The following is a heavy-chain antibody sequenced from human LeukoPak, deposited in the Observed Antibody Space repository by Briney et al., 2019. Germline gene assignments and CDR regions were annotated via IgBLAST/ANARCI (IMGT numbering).Heavy chain of an antibody. CDR1: GYTFTGYY. D-gene: IGHD2-2*01. J-gene: IGHJ4*02. CDR2: INPNSGGT. CDR3: ARPGYCSSTSCFYYLDY. V-gene: IGHV1-2*06. Sequence: ASVKVSCKASGYTFTGYYMHWVRQAPGQGLEWMGRINPNSGGTNYAQKFQGRVTMTRDTSISTAYMELSRLRSDDTAVYYCARPGYCSSTSCFYYLDYWGQGTLVTVSS.